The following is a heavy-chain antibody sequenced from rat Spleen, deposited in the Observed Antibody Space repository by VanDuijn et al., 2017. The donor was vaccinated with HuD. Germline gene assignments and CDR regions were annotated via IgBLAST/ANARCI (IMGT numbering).Heavy chain of an antibody. CDR3: TRHGYTRYYFDY. V-gene: IGHV5-29*01. Sequence: EVQLVESDGGLVQPGRSLKLSCAASGFTFSDYYMAWVRQTPTKGLEWVATISYDGSRTYYRDSVKGRFTISRDNAKSTLYLQMDFLRSEDTASYYCTRHGYTRYYFDYWGQGVMVTVSS. J-gene: IGHJ2*01. CDR1: GFTFSDYY. CDR2: ISYDGSRT. D-gene: IGHD1-9*01.